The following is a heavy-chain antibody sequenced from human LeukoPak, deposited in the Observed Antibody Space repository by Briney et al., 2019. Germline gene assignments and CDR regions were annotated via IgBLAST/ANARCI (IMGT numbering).Heavy chain of an antibody. CDR2: ISGSGGST. Sequence: GGSLRLSCAASGLTFSSYAMSWVRQAPGKGLEWVSAISGSGGSTYYADSVKGRFTISRDNSKNTLYLQMNSLRAEDMAVYYCAKDGAFGSGQGKVDPWGQGTLVTVSS. J-gene: IGHJ5*02. D-gene: IGHD2-15*01. V-gene: IGHV3-23*01. CDR3: AKDGAFGSGQGKVDP. CDR1: GLTFSSYA.